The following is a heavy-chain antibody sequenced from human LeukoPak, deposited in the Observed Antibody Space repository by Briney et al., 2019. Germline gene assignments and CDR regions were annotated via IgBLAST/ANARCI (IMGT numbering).Heavy chain of an antibody. V-gene: IGHV3-23*01. CDR3: AKDLHSSSYYYYMDV. CDR1: GFTFSSYA. D-gene: IGHD6-6*01. J-gene: IGHJ6*03. CDR2: ISGSGGST. Sequence: GGSLRLSCAASGFTFSSYAMSWVRQAPGKGLEWVSAISGSGGSTYYADSVKGRFTISRDNSKNTLYLQMNSLRAEDTAVYYCAKDLHSSSYYYYMDVWGKGTTVTVSS.